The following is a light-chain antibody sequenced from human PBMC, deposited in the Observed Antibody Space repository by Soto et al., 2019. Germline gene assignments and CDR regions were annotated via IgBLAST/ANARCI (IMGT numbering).Light chain of an antibody. J-gene: IGLJ3*02. CDR2: DND. CDR3: GTWDTSLRTGWV. Sequence: QSVLTQPPSMSAAPGQTVTISCSGGSSNIGNHYVSWYQQVPGTAPKLLIYDNDKRPSGIPDRFSGSKSCTSATLAITGLQTGDEGDYYCGTWDTSLRTGWVFGGGTKVTVL. CDR1: SSNIGNHY. V-gene: IGLV1-51*01.